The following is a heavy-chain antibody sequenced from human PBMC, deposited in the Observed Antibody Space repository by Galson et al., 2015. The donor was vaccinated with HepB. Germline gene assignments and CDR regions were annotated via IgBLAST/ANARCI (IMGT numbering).Heavy chain of an antibody. Sequence: SVKVSCKASGYTFTSYYTHWVRQAPGQGLEWMGIINPSGGSTSYAQRFQGRVTMTRDTSTSTVYMELSSLRSEDSAVYYCARDRSQLSLDYWGHGTLVTVSS. CDR3: ARDRSQLSLDY. J-gene: IGHJ4*01. V-gene: IGHV1-46*01. CDR1: GYTFTSYY. CDR2: INPSGGST. D-gene: IGHD2-2*01.